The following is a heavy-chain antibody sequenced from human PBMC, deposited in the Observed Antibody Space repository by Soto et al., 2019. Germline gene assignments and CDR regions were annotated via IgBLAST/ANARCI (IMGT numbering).Heavy chain of an antibody. CDR2: ISAYNGNT. Sequence: ASVKVSCKASGYTFTSYGISWVRQAPGQGLEWMGWISAYNGNTNYAQKLQGRVTMTTDTSTNTAYMELRSLRSDDTAVYYCARYCSGGSCDSNTAFDIWGQGTMVTVSS. V-gene: IGHV1-18*01. CDR1: GYTFTSYG. CDR3: ARYCSGGSCDSNTAFDI. D-gene: IGHD2-15*01. J-gene: IGHJ3*02.